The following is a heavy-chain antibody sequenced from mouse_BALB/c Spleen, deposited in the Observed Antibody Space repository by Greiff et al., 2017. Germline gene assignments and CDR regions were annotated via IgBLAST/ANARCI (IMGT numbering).Heavy chain of an antibody. CDR2: INPSNGGT. V-gene: IGHV1S81*02. J-gene: IGHJ1*01. CDR3: TRGGGDWYFDV. CDR1: GYTFTSYY. Sequence: QVQLQQSGAELVKPGASVKLSCKASGYTFTSYYMYWVKQRPGQGLEWIGEINPSNGGTNFNEKFKSKATLTVDKSSSTAYMQLRSLTSEDSAVDYGTRGGGDWYFDVWGAGTTVTVSS.